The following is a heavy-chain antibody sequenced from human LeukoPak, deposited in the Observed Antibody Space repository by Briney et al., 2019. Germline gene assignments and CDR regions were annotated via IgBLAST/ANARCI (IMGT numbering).Heavy chain of an antibody. CDR1: GFPFSSYS. CDR2: ISSSSSTI. Sequence: QPGGSLRLSCAASGFPFSSYSMNWVRQAPGKGLEWVSYISSSSSTIYYADSVKGRFTISRDNAKNSLYLQMNSLRAEDTAVYYCARVGDSSGYYYVDYWGQGTLVTVSS. D-gene: IGHD3-22*01. J-gene: IGHJ4*02. CDR3: ARVGDSSGYYYVDY. V-gene: IGHV3-48*01.